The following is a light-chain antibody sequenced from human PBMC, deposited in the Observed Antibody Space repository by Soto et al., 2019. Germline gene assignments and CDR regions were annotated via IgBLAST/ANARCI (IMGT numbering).Light chain of an antibody. CDR1: SNNY. V-gene: IGLV2-11*01. Sequence: QSALTQPRSVSGSPGQSVTISCTGISNNYVSWYQQHPGKVPKVIVYDVTLRPSGVSDRFSGSRSGNTASLAISGLRAEDEADYYCYSYSGTYTEVVFSGGTKLTVL. CDR3: YSYSGTYTEVV. J-gene: IGLJ2*01. CDR2: DVT.